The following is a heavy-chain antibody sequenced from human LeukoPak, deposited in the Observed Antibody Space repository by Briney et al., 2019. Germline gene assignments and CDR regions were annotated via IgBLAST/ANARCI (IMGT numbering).Heavy chain of an antibody. Sequence: GGSLRLSCEGSEFSFSSYWMSWVRQAPGKGLEWVAKIKQEGSEKYYVDSVKGRFTISRDNAKNTLYLQMNSLRAEDTAVYYCAREGTYYYDSSGYYNWGQGTLVTVSS. J-gene: IGHJ4*02. CDR1: EFSFSSYW. D-gene: IGHD3-22*01. CDR2: IKQEGSEK. CDR3: AREGTYYYDSSGYYN. V-gene: IGHV3-7*01.